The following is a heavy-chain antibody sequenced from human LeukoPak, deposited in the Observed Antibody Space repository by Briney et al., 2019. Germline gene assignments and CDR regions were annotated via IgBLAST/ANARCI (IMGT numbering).Heavy chain of an antibody. V-gene: IGHV1-2*02. Sequence: ASVKVSCKASGYTFTGYYMHWVRQAPGQGLEWMGWINPNSGGTNYAQKFQGRVTMTRDTSISTAYMELSSLRSEDTAVYYCARGPRGYYYYYMDVWGKGTTVTVSS. CDR1: GYTFTGYY. CDR2: INPNSGGT. J-gene: IGHJ6*03. CDR3: ARGPRGYYYYYMDV.